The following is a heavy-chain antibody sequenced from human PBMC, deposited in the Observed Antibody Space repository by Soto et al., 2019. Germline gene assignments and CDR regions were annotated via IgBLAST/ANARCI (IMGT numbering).Heavy chain of an antibody. D-gene: IGHD5-12*01. V-gene: IGHV3-66*01. CDR3: ARESTSMGTFDY. Sequence: EVQLVESGGGLVQPGGSLRLSCAASGFTVSSNYMSWVRQAPGKGLEWVSVIYSGGSTYYADSVKGRFTISRDNSKNTLYLHMNSLRAEDTAAYYCARESTSMGTFDYWGQGTLVTVSS. CDR1: GFTVSSNY. J-gene: IGHJ4*02. CDR2: IYSGGST.